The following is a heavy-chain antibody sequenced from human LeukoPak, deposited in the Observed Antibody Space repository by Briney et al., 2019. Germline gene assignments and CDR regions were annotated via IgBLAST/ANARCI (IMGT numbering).Heavy chain of an antibody. D-gene: IGHD6-13*01. CDR2: INHSGST. Sequence: GSLRLSCAASGFTFSSYAMSWVRQPPGKGLEWIGEINHSGSTNYNPSLKSRVTISVDTSKNQFSLKLSSVTAADTAVYYCARFRIAAAWFDPWGQGTLVTVSS. V-gene: IGHV4-34*01. CDR1: GFTFSSYA. CDR3: ARFRIAAAWFDP. J-gene: IGHJ5*02.